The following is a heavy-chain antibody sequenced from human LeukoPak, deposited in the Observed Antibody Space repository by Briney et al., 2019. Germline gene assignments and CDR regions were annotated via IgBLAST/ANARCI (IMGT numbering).Heavy chain of an antibody. CDR3: ARGDYYDSSGYRSYGDY. CDR2: ISYNGNIV. D-gene: IGHD3-22*01. V-gene: IGHV3-30*03. J-gene: IGHJ4*02. CDR1: GFPFSGYA. Sequence: PGGSLRLSCAASGFPFSGYAMHWVRQAPGKGLEWVAIISYNGNIVHYADSVRGRFTISRDNSKNTLYLQMNSLRAEDTAVYYCARGDYYDSSGYRSYGDYWGQGTLVTVSS.